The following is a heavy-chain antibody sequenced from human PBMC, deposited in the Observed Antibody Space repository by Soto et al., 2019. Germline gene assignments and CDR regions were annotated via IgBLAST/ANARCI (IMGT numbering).Heavy chain of an antibody. D-gene: IGHD2-15*01. J-gene: IGHJ4*02. CDR2: INHSGST. CDR3: ARVSFCSGGSCYRLFDY. V-gene: IGHV4-34*01. CDR1: GGSFSGYY. Sequence: SETLSLTCAVYGGSFSGYYWSWIRQPPGKGLEWIGEINHSGSTNYNPSLKSRVTISVDTSKNQFSLKLSSVTAADTAVYYCARVSFCSGGSCYRLFDYWGQGTLVNVSS.